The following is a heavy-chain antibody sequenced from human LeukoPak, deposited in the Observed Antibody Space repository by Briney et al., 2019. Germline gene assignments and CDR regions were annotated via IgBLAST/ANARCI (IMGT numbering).Heavy chain of an antibody. D-gene: IGHD3-10*01. J-gene: IGHJ3*01. Sequence: GASVKVSCKPSGYTFTSYGINWVRQATGQGLEWMGWMNPNSGNTGYAQKFQGRVTMTRNTSISTAYMELSSLRSEDTAVYYCARGQITMVRGVYCAFDVWGQGTMVTVSS. V-gene: IGHV1-8*02. CDR3: ARGQITMVRGVYCAFDV. CDR2: MNPNSGNT. CDR1: GYTFTSYG.